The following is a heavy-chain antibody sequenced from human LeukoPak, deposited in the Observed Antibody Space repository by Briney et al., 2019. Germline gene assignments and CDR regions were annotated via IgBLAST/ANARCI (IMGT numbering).Heavy chain of an antibody. J-gene: IGHJ4*02. Sequence: PSETLSLTCTVSGGSVSSGSYYWSWIRQPPGKGLEWIGYIYYSGSTNYNPSLKSRVTISVDTSKNQFSLKLSSVTAADTAVYYCARGSSGSYLGYLPHNFDYWGQGTLVTVSS. CDR1: GGSVSSGSYY. V-gene: IGHV4-61*01. CDR3: ARGSSGSYLGYLPHNFDY. D-gene: IGHD1-26*01. CDR2: IYYSGST.